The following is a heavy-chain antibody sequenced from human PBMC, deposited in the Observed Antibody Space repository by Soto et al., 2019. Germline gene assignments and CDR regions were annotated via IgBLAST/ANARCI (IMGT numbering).Heavy chain of an antibody. J-gene: IGHJ6*02. CDR3: ARGSYYDSSGSPGDYYYGMDV. Sequence: GSLRLSCAASGFTFSSYAMSWVRQAPGKGLEWVSAISGSGGSTYYADSVKGRFTISRDNSKNTLYLQMNSLRAEDTAVYYCARGSYYDSSGSPGDYYYGMDVWGQGTTVTVSS. V-gene: IGHV3-23*01. CDR2: ISGSGGST. CDR1: GFTFSSYA. D-gene: IGHD3-22*01.